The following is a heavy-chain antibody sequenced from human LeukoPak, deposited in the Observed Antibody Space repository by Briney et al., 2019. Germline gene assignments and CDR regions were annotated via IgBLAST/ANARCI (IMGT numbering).Heavy chain of an antibody. Sequence: PGGSLRPSCATSGFPFSSYGFLWVRQRPGKGLEWVSTIWYDGSNKYYADSVKGRFTISRDNSRNTLYLQMTSLRVEDTAVYYCARGRGFGGFGELSPWGQGTLVTVSS. V-gene: IGHV3-33*01. CDR3: ARGRGFGGFGELSP. CDR2: IWYDGSNK. CDR1: GFPFSSYG. D-gene: IGHD3-10*01. J-gene: IGHJ5*02.